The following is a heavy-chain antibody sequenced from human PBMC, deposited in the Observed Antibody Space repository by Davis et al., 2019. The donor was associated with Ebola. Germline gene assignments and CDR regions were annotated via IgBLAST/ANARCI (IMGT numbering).Heavy chain of an antibody. D-gene: IGHD3-10*01. J-gene: IGHJ3*02. Sequence: GESLKISCAASGFTFSSYSMDWVRQAPGKGLEWIAYSSSWSRTIYYADSVKGRFTISRDNAKDSLYLQMNSLRDDDTAVYYCVRDKGSATGAREAFAIWGQGTLVTVSS. CDR3: VRDKGSATGAREAFAI. V-gene: IGHV3-48*02. CDR1: GFTFSSYS. CDR2: SSSWSRTI.